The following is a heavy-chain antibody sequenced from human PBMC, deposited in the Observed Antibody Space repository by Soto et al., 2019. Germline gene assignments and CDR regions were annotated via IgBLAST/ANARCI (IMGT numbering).Heavy chain of an antibody. CDR3: ARDPIAAAAGSWFDP. V-gene: IGHV1-8*01. J-gene: IGHJ5*02. Sequence: ASVKVSCKASGYTFTSYDINWVRQATGQGLEWMGWMNPNSGNTGYAQKFQGRVTMTRNTSISTAYMELSSLRSEDTAVYYCARDPIAAAAGSWFDPWGQGTLVTVSS. CDR2: MNPNSGNT. D-gene: IGHD6-13*01. CDR1: GYTFTSYD.